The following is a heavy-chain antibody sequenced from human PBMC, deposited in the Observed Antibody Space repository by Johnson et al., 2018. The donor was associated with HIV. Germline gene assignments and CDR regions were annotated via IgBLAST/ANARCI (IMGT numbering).Heavy chain of an antibody. CDR3: AAYYDFWSGSYTSGFDI. J-gene: IGHJ3*02. D-gene: IGHD3-3*01. CDR2: ISYDGSNQ. V-gene: IGHV3-30*03. Sequence: VQLVESGGGLVQPGGSLRLSCAASGFTVSSNYMSWVRQAPGKGLEWVAVISYDGSNQYYADSVKGRFTISRDNSKNTVFLQMNSLRPEDTAMYYCAAYYDFWSGSYTSGFDIWGQGTMVTVSS. CDR1: GFTVSSNY.